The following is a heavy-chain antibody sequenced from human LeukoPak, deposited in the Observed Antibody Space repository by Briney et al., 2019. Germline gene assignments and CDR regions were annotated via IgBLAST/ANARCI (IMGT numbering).Heavy chain of an antibody. J-gene: IGHJ5*02. Sequence: SETLSLTCTVSGGSISSSSYYWGWIRQPPGKGLEWIGSIYHSGSTYYNPSLKSRVTISVDTSKNQFSLKLSSVTAADTAVYYCARVKMGIAARRNWFDPWGQGTLVTVSS. D-gene: IGHD6-6*01. CDR2: IYHSGST. CDR3: ARVKMGIAARRNWFDP. CDR1: GGSISSSSYY. V-gene: IGHV4-39*07.